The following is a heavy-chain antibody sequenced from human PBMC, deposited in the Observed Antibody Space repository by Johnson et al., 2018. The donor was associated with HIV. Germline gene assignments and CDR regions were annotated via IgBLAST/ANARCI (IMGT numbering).Heavy chain of an antibody. CDR3: TRNLVGEGAFDI. J-gene: IGHJ3*02. CDR1: QFTFSYSA. CDR2: ISSDGNRK. Sequence: QVQLVESGGGLVQPGGSLRLSCAASQFTFSYSAFHWVRQPPGEGLEWVALISSDGNRKYYADSLKGRFTISRDNSKNTLYLQMNTLRAEDTALYYCTRNLVGEGAFDIWGQGTMVTVSS. V-gene: IGHV3-30*14. D-gene: IGHD3-10*01.